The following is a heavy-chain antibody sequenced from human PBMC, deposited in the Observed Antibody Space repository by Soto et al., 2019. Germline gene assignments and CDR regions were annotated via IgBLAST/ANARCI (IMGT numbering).Heavy chain of an antibody. J-gene: IGHJ5*02. CDR1: GYTFTSYG. D-gene: IGHD3-22*01. CDR3: ARDYYYDSSGYYYYYWFDP. Sequence: ASVKVSCKASGYTFTSYGISWVRQAPGQGLEWMGWISAYNGNTNYAQKLQGRVTMTTDTSTSTAYMELRSLRSDDTAVYYCARDYYYDSSGYYYYYWFDPGGQGTLVTVSS. V-gene: IGHV1-18*01. CDR2: ISAYNGNT.